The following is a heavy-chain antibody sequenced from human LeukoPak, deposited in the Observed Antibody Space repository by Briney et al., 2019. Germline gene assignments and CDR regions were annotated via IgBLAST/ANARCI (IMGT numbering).Heavy chain of an antibody. D-gene: IGHD5-18*01. CDR2: INPNNGGT. J-gene: IGHJ4*02. V-gene: IGHV1-2*06. CDR3: ARGYSYGHYFDY. CDR1: GYTFTGYY. Sequence: ASVKVSCKASGYTFTGYYMHWVRQAPGQGLEWMGRINPNNGGTNYAQKFQGRVTMTRDTSISTAYMELSWLRSDDTAVYYCARGYSYGHYFDYWGQGTLVTVSS.